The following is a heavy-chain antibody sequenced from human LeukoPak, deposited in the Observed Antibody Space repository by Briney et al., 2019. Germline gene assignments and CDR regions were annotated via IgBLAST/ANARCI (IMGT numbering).Heavy chain of an antibody. Sequence: SQTLSLTCTVSGGSISSGDYYWSWIRQPPGKGLEWIGYIYYSGSTYYNPSLKSRVTISVDTSKNQFSLKLSSVTAADTAVYYSARLPEGARGFYFDYWGQGTLVTVSS. J-gene: IGHJ4*02. CDR1: GGSISSGDYY. CDR3: ARLPEGARGFYFDY. V-gene: IGHV4-30-4*08. D-gene: IGHD3-10*01. CDR2: IYYSGST.